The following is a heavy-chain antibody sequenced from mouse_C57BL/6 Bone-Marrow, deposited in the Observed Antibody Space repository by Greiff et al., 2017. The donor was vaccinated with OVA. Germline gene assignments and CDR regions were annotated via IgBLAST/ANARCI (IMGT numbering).Heavy chain of an antibody. D-gene: IGHD1-1*01. V-gene: IGHV1-19*01. CDR3: AREVLLPYYFDY. J-gene: IGHJ2*01. CDR2: INPYNGGT. CDR1: GYTFTDYY. Sequence: EVQVVESGPVLVKPGASVKMSCKASGYTFTDYYMNWVKQSHGKSLEWIGVINPYNGGTSYNQKFKGKATLTVDKSSSTAYMELNSLTSEDSAVYYCAREVLLPYYFDYWGQGTTLTVSS.